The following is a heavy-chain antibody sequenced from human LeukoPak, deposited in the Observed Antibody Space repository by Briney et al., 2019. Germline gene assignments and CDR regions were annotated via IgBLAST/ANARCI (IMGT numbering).Heavy chain of an antibody. CDR2: IYYSGST. J-gene: IGHJ4*02. CDR1: SGSIRTSY. V-gene: IGHV4-59*01. CDR3: ARAPNPDFFDD. Sequence: SETLSLTCTVSSGSIRTSYCSWIRQPPGKGLEWIGYIYYSGSTNYNPSLKSRVTISVDTSRNQFSLKLSSVTAADTAVYYCARAPNPDFFDDWGQGALVTVSS. D-gene: IGHD2-8*01.